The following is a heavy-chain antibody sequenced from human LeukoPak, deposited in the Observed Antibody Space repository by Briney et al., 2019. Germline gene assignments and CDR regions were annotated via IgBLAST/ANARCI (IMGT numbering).Heavy chain of an antibody. CDR1: GFTFSSYS. Sequence: GGSLRLSCAASGFTFSSYSMNWVRQAPGEGLEWVSSISSSSSYIYYADSVKGRFTISRDNAKNSLYLQMNSLRAEDTAVYYCARVTTWPGDYYGMDVWGQGTTVTVSS. CDR2: ISSSSSYI. V-gene: IGHV3-21*01. J-gene: IGHJ6*02. D-gene: IGHD4-11*01. CDR3: ARVTTWPGDYYGMDV.